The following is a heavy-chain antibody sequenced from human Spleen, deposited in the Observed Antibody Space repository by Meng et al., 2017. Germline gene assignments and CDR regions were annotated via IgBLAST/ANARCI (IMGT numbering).Heavy chain of an antibody. CDR1: SGSISSGGYY. CDR3: ATRDIAVAGVAFDY. V-gene: IGHV4-31*03. J-gene: IGHJ4*02. D-gene: IGHD6-19*01. CDR2: IYYTGST. Sequence: ESGPGLVKPSQTLSLTCTVSSGSISSGGYYWTWISQHPGKGLEWIGYIYYTGSTCYNPSLKSRVAISVGTSKNQFSLKLNSVTAADTAVYYCATRDIAVAGVAFDYWGQGTLVTVSS.